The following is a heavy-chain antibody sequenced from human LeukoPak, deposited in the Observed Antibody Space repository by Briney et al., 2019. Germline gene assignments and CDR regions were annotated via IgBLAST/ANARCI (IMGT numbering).Heavy chain of an antibody. J-gene: IGHJ4*02. V-gene: IGHV4-39*01. D-gene: IGHD5-24*01. CDR2: FYYRGNT. Sequence: SETLSLTCSVSGDSINSSRHYWAWVRQPPGKGLEWLGNFYYRGNTYYNPSLKSRVTISVDPSKNQFSLKLTSVTAADTAVYYCARRRWLQEIDYWGQGTLVTVSS. CDR1: GDSINSSRHY. CDR3: ARRRWLQEIDY.